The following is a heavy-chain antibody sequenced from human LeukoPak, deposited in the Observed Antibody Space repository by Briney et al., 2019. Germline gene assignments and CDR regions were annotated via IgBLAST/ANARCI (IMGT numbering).Heavy chain of an antibody. CDR1: GGTFSSYA. Sequence: SVKVSCKASGGTFSSYAISWVRQAPGQGLEWMGGIIPIFGTANYAQKFQGRVTITADKSTSTAYMELSSLRSEDTAVYYCARGYCTNGVCRVGDYYYMDVWGKGTTVTVSS. D-gene: IGHD2-8*01. V-gene: IGHV1-69*06. CDR3: ARGYCTNGVCRVGDYYYMDV. CDR2: IIPIFGTA. J-gene: IGHJ6*03.